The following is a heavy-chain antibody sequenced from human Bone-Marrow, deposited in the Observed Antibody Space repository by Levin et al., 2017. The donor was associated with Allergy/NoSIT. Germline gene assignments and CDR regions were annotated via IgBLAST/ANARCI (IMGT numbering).Heavy chain of an antibody. D-gene: IGHD3-3*01. CDR1: GYTFASYY. J-gene: IGHJ6*02. Sequence: ASVKVSCKAFGYTFASYYIHWVRQAPGQGLEWVGTIYPSGGSANYAQKLQGRVSLTRDTSTRTVYLELSSLRSEDTAMYYCARGGGISISGVRIRSPNTYYGMDVWGQGTTVTVSS. CDR3: ARGGGISISGVRIRSPNTYYGMDV. V-gene: IGHV1-46*01. CDR2: IYPSGGSA.